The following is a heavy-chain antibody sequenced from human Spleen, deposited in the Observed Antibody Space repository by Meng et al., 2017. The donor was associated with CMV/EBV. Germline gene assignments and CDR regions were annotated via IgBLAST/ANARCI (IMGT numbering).Heavy chain of an antibody. Sequence: GESLKISCAASVFTFGRHWMHWVRQSPGKGLVWVSLINKDGSGTTYADSVKGRFTISRDNSKNTLYLQMNSLRAEDTAVYYCAKEGSFDSFDPWGQGTLVTVSS. V-gene: IGHV3-74*01. CDR1: VFTFGRHW. CDR2: INKDGSGT. D-gene: IGHD3-3*01. CDR3: AKEGSFDSFDP. J-gene: IGHJ5*02.